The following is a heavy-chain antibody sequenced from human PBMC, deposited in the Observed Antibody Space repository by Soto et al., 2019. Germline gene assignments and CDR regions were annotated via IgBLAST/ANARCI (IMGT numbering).Heavy chain of an antibody. CDR2: IYYSGST. D-gene: IGHD3-10*01. V-gene: IGHV4-39*01. Sequence: QLQLQESGPGLVKPSETLSLTCTVSGGSISSSSYYWGWIRQPPGKGLEWIGSIYYSGSTYSNPSLERRATLSVYTSKNLLPLMLRSATAAAPAVYYCATVWFGEPQHWGQGTLVTVSA. CDR3: ATVWFGEPQH. CDR1: GGSISSSSYY. J-gene: IGHJ1*01.